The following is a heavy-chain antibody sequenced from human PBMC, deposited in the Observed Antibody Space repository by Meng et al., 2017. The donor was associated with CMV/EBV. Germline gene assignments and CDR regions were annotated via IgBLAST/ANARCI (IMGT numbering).Heavy chain of an antibody. CDR3: ARTTSAGGTPWYYYYYGMDV. J-gene: IGHJ6*02. Sequence: GESLKISCAASGFTFSSYSMNWVRQAPGKGLEWVSYISSSSSTIYYADSVKGRFTISRDNAKNSLYLQMNSLRAEDTAVYYCARTTSAGGTPWYYYYYGMDVWGQGTTVTV. CDR2: ISSSSSTI. D-gene: IGHD6-13*01. CDR1: GFTFSSYS. V-gene: IGHV3-48*04.